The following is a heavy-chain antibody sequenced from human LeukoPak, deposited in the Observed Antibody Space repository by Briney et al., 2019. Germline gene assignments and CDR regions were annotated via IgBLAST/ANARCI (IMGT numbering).Heavy chain of an antibody. CDR2: IRGRGGST. CDR1: GFTFNSYA. D-gene: IGHD2-15*01. Sequence: GGSLRLSCAASGFTFNSYAMNWVRQAPGKGLEWVSAIRGRGGSTYYADSVQGRFTISRDNSKSTLCLQMNSLRAEDTAVYYCAKQLGYCSDGSCYFPYWGQGTLVTVSS. V-gene: IGHV3-23*01. CDR3: AKQLGYCSDGSCYFPY. J-gene: IGHJ4*02.